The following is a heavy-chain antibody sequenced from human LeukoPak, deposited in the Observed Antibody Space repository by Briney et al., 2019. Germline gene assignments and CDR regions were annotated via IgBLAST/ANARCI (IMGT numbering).Heavy chain of an antibody. J-gene: IGHJ5*02. V-gene: IGHV4-61*02. CDR1: GGSISSGSYY. CDR3: ARDVGSGSFNWFDP. Sequence: PSETLSPTCTVSGGSISSGSYYWSWIRQPAGKGREWIGRSYTSGSTNYNPSLKSRVTISVDTSKNQFSLKLSSVTAADTAVYYCARDVGSGSFNWFDPWGQGTLVTVSS. CDR2: SYTSGST. D-gene: IGHD3-10*01.